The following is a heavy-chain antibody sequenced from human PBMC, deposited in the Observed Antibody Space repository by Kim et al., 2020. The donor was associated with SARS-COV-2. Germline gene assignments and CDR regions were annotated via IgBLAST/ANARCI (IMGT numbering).Heavy chain of an antibody. J-gene: IGHJ4*02. Sequence: SETLSLTCTVSGGSISSYYWSWIRQPPGKGLEWIGYIYYSGSTNYNPSLKSRVTISVDTSKNQFSLKLSSVTAADTAVYYCARVTRSSGWPFDYWGQGTLVTVSS. CDR1: GGSISSYY. CDR2: IYYSGST. V-gene: IGHV4-59*13. CDR3: ARVTRSSGWPFDY. D-gene: IGHD6-19*01.